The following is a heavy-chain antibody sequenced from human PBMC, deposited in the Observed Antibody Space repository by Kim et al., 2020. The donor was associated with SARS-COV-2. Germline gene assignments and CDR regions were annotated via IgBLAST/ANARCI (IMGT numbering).Heavy chain of an antibody. Sequence: YADSVKGRFTISRDNSKNTLYLQMNSLRAEDTAVYYCARDKKDGDYIFDYWGQGTLVTVSS. J-gene: IGHJ4*02. D-gene: IGHD4-17*01. CDR3: ARDKKDGDYIFDY. V-gene: IGHV3-30*01.